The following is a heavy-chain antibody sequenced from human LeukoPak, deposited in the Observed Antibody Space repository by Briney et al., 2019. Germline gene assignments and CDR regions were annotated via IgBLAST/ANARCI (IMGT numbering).Heavy chain of an antibody. J-gene: IGHJ4*02. CDR3: AREKNYYDTSDPKYFFDY. D-gene: IGHD3-22*01. CDR1: GYTFTTYG. Sequence: ASVKVSCKASGYTFTTYGISWVRQAPGQGLEWMGWISPYNGNTNYAQKLQGRVTMTTDTSTSTAYMELKSLRSDDTAVYYCAREKNYYDTSDPKYFFDYWGQGTLVTVSS. V-gene: IGHV1-18*01. CDR2: ISPYNGNT.